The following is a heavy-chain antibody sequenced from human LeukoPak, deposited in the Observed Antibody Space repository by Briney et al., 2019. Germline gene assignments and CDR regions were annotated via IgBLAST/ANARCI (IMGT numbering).Heavy chain of an antibody. CDR2: VSDSSDV. D-gene: IGHD5-18*01. CDR3: ARDGLHTAHFDY. Sequence: GGSLRLSCAASGFTFSTYTMNWVRQAPGKGAEWVSTVSDSSDVHYSDSVKSRFTISRDNARNSLYLQMNSLRDEDTAVYYCARDGLHTAHFDYWGQGTLVTVSS. V-gene: IGHV3-48*02. CDR1: GFTFSTYT. J-gene: IGHJ4*02.